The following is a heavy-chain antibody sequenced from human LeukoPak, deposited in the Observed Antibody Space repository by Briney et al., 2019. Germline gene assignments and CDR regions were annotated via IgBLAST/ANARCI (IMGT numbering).Heavy chain of an antibody. Sequence: PGGSLRLSCAASGFTLSNDWTHWVRQAPGKGPVWVSRISSDGKCILYADSVKGRFTISRDNAKNTVHLQMNSLRADDTAVYYCVVGGGIYWGQGALVTVS. CDR3: VVGGGIY. V-gene: IGHV3-74*01. CDR1: GFTLSNDW. D-gene: IGHD1-26*01. J-gene: IGHJ4*02. CDR2: ISSDGKCI.